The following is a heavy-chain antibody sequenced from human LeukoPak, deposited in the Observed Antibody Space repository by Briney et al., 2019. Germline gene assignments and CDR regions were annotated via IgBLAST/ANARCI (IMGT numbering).Heavy chain of an antibody. D-gene: IGHD4-17*01. V-gene: IGHV1-2*02. CDR3: ARTTVETGDDVYFDY. Sequence: ASVKVSCKASGYTFTGYYMHWVRQAPGQGLEWMGWINPNSGGTNYAQKFQGRVTMTRDTSISTAYMELSRLRSDDTAVYYCARTTVETGDDVYFDYWGQGTLVTVSS. J-gene: IGHJ4*02. CDR2: INPNSGGT. CDR1: GYTFTGYY.